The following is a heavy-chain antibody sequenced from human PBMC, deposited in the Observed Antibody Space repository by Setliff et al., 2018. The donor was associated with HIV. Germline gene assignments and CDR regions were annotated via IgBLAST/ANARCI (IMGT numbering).Heavy chain of an antibody. Sequence: PGGSLRLSCAASGFTFSSYWMSWVRQAPGKGLEWVANIKEDGSEKYYVDSVKGRFTISRDNAKNSLYLQMNSLRVEDTALYYCARDRGHSGHDINDYWGQGTLVTVSS. CDR1: GFTFSSYW. D-gene: IGHD5-12*01. V-gene: IGHV3-7*01. J-gene: IGHJ4*02. CDR2: IKEDGSEK. CDR3: ARDRGHSGHDINDY.